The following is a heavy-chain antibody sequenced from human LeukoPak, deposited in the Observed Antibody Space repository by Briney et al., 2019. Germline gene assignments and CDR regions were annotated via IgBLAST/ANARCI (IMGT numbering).Heavy chain of an antibody. D-gene: IGHD5-18*01. Sequence: ASVKVSCKASGYTFTSYYMHWVRQAPGQGLEWMGIINPSGGSTSYAQKFQGRVTMTRDTSTSTVYMELSSLRSEDTAVYYCARDRLGYSYGYPRYFDYWGQGTLVTVSS. J-gene: IGHJ4*02. CDR3: ARDRLGYSYGYPRYFDY. V-gene: IGHV1-46*01. CDR2: INPSGGST. CDR1: GYTFTSYY.